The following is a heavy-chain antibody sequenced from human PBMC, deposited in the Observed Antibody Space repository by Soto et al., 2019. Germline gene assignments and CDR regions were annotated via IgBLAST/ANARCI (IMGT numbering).Heavy chain of an antibody. J-gene: IGHJ6*01. CDR3: AREGLNYYYYYGMDV. Sequence: SVKVSFKASGGPFSSYAVSLVRQAPGQGLEWMGGIIPIFGTANYAQKFQGRVTITADESTSTAYMELSSLRSEDTAVYYCAREGLNYYYYYGMDVWGQGTTVTVSS. CDR1: GGPFSSYA. V-gene: IGHV1-69*13. CDR2: IIPIFGTA.